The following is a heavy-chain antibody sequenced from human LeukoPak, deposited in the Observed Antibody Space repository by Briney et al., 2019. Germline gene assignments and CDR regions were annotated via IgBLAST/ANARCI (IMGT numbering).Heavy chain of an antibody. V-gene: IGHV3-7*01. D-gene: IGHD1-1*01. J-gene: IGHJ5*02. CDR2: IKQDGSEK. CDR1: GFTFSSYW. Sequence: GGSLRLSCAASGFTFSSYWMSWVRQAPGKGLEWVANIKQDGSEKYYVDSVKGRFTISRDNSKNTLYLQMNSLRAEDTAVYYCARDLGRGTRHWFDPWGQGTLVTVSS. CDR3: ARDLGRGTRHWFDP.